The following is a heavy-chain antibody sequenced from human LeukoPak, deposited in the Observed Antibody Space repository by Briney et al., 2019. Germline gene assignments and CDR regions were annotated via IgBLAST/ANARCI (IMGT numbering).Heavy chain of an antibody. CDR2: IHSGGST. Sequence: GGSLRLSCAASGFTVSSNYMSWVRQAPGEGLEWVSVIHSGGSTYYADSVKGRFTISRDNSKNTLYLQMNSLRAEDTAVYYCAREYTGYYYYMDVWGKGTTVTVSS. CDR3: AREYTGYYYYMDV. D-gene: IGHD2/OR15-2a*01. V-gene: IGHV3-66*02. J-gene: IGHJ6*03. CDR1: GFTVSSNY.